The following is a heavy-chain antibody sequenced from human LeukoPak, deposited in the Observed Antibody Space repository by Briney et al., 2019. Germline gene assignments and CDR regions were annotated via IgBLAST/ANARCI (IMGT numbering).Heavy chain of an antibody. CDR2: INHSGST. CDR1: GGSISSSSYY. V-gene: IGHV4-39*07. D-gene: IGHD5-18*01. J-gene: IGHJ4*02. Sequence: SETLSLTCTVSGGSISSSSYYWGWIRQPPGKGLEWIGEINHSGSTNYNPSLKSRVTISVDTSKNQFSLKLSSVTAADTAVYYCASSGSIQLWLLNYWGQGTLVTVSS. CDR3: ASSGSIQLWLLNY.